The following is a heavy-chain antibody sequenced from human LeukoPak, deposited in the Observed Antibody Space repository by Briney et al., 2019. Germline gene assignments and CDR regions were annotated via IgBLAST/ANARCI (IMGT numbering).Heavy chain of an antibody. CDR1: GFTFSSYG. CDR3: ARDQYYYGSGSYPYYFDY. J-gene: IGHJ4*02. Sequence: GGSLRLSCAASGFTFSSYGMHWVRQAPGKGLEWVAFIRYDGSNKYYADSVKGRFTISRDNSKNTLYLQMNSLRAEDTAVYYCARDQYYYGSGSYPYYFDYWGQGTLVTVSS. V-gene: IGHV3-30*02. CDR2: IRYDGSNK. D-gene: IGHD3-10*01.